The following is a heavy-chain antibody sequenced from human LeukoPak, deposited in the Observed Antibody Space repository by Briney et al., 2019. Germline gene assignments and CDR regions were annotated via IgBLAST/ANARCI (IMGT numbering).Heavy chain of an antibody. CDR1: GFTVSRNY. J-gene: IGHJ4*02. D-gene: IGHD3-22*01. CDR3: ARGDSLDY. Sequence: GGSLRLSCAVSGFTVSRNYMSWVRQAPGKGLEWVSVIYSGGSIFYSGSVKGRFIISRDTSKNTLYLQMNSLRAEDTAVYYCARGDSLDYWGQGTLVTVSS. V-gene: IGHV3-53*01. CDR2: IYSGGSI.